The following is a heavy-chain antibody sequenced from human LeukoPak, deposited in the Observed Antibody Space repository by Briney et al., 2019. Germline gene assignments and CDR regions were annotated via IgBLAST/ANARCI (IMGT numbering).Heavy chain of an antibody. CDR2: LSGSGDST. Sequence: GGSMRLSCAASGFTFRSDDMSWVRQAPGKGLEWVSTLSGSGDSTYYADSVNGRFTISRDNSKITLFLQMNSMRAEDTAVYYCAKEVWSAMYYFDFWGQGTLVTVSS. CDR1: GFTFRSDD. D-gene: IGHD2-2*01. V-gene: IGHV3-23*01. J-gene: IGHJ4*02. CDR3: AKEVWSAMYYFDF.